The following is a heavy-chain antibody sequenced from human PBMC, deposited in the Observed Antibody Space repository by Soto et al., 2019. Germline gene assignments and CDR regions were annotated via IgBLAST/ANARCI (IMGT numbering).Heavy chain of an antibody. CDR2: VSGYNGNT. V-gene: IGHV1-18*04. Sequence: QVQLVQSGAEVKKPGASVKVSCKASGYTFTNYGISWVRQAPGQGLEWMGCVSGYNGNTNYAQKLWGRVTMTTDTSTSTAYMELRTLRSDDTAVYYCARDEGSHGFDSWGQGTLVTVSS. CDR3: ARDEGSHGFDS. D-gene: IGHD6-19*01. CDR1: GYTFTNYG. J-gene: IGHJ4*02.